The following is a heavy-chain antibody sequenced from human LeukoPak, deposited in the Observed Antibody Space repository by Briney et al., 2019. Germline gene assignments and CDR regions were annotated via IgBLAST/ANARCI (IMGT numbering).Heavy chain of an antibody. CDR2: IYYNGNT. CDR1: GDALTNLF. CDR3: ARYGLYSFDY. V-gene: IGHV4-59*08. J-gene: IGHJ4*02. Sequence: SETLSLTCTVSGDALTNLFWSWIRQPPGKALEWIGYIYYNGNTNYNPPLKSRVSISVDTSKNQFSLRLSSVTASDTAVYYCARYGLYSFDYWGQGALATVSS. D-gene: IGHD3-10*01.